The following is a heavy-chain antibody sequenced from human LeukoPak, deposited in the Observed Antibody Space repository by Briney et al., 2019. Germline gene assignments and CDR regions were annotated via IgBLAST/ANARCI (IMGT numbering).Heavy chain of an antibody. J-gene: IGHJ3*02. CDR2: ISSSSSYI. D-gene: IGHD6-19*01. CDR1: GFTFSSYS. Sequence: GGALRLSCAASGFTFSSYSMNWVRQAPGKGLEWVSSISSSSSYIYYADSVKGRFTISRDNAKNSLYLQMNSLRAEDTAVYYCARELAADDAFDIWGQGTMVTVSS. V-gene: IGHV3-21*04. CDR3: ARELAADDAFDI.